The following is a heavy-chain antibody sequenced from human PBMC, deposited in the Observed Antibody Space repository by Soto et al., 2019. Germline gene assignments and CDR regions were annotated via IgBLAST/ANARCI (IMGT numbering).Heavy chain of an antibody. Sequence: GGSLRLSCAASGFTFSSYAMSWVRQAPGKGLEWVSAISGSGGSTYYADSVKGRFTISRDNSKNTLYLQMNSLRAEDTAVYYCARSYSSSWSPYYYGMDVWGQGTTVTVSS. CDR2: ISGSGGST. J-gene: IGHJ6*02. V-gene: IGHV3-23*01. CDR1: GFTFSSYA. CDR3: ARSYSSSWSPYYYGMDV. D-gene: IGHD6-13*01.